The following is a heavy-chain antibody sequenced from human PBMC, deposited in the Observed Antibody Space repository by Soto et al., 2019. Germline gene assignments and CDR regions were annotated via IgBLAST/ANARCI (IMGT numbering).Heavy chain of an antibody. J-gene: IGHJ5*02. V-gene: IGHV1-2*02. CDR1: GHTFTYYY. Sequence: GXSVKVSCKASGHTFTYYYMHLVRQAPGQGLECMGWINPNSGGTNYSQKFQGRVTMTRDTSISTAYMALSRLRSDDPAVYYCARGGLADRRPSLNWFDPWGQGTLVTVSS. D-gene: IGHD6-6*01. CDR3: ARGGLADRRPSLNWFDP. CDR2: INPNSGGT.